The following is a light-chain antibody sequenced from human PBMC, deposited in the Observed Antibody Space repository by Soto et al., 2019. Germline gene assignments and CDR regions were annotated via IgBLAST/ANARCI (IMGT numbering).Light chain of an antibody. CDR2: DVS. J-gene: IGLJ1*01. V-gene: IGLV2-14*01. CDR1: SSDVGGYNY. Sequence: ALTQPASVSGSPGQSITISCTGTSSDVGGYNYVSWYQQHPGKAPKLMIYDVSNRPSGVSNRFSGSKSGNTASLTISGLQAEDEADYYCSSYTSSSTLLFFGTGTKVTVL. CDR3: SSYTSSSTLLF.